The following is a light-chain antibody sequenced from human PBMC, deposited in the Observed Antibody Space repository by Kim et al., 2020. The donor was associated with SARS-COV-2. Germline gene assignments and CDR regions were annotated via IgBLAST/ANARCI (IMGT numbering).Light chain of an antibody. J-gene: IGKJ2*01. CDR2: SAS. CDR1: QDIRND. V-gene: IGKV1-17*01. Sequence: DIQMTQSPSSLSASVGDRVTITCRASQDIRNDLGWYQQRAGKGPERLIYSASTLQRGVPSRFSGSGSGTEFTLTISRLQPEDFATYYCLQHNNYPPTFGQGTKVEI. CDR3: LQHNNYPPT.